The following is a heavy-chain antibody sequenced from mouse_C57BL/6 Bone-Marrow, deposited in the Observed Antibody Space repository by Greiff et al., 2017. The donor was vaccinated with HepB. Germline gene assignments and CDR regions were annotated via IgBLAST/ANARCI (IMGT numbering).Heavy chain of an antibody. J-gene: IGHJ2*01. Sequence: VQLQQPGAELVRPGTSVKLSCKASGYTFTSYWMHWVKQRPGQGLEWIGVIDPSDSYTNYNQKFKGKATLTVDTSSSTAYMQLRSLTSEDSAVYYGARRRRRYYFDVWGQGTTLTVSS. CDR1: GYTFTSYW. CDR2: IDPSDSYT. CDR3: ARRRRRYYFDV. V-gene: IGHV1-59*01.